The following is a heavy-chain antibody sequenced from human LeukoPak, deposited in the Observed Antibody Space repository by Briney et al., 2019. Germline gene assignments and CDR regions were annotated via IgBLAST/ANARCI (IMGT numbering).Heavy chain of an antibody. CDR3: AKTCPLDSSSWSHGDY. V-gene: IGHV3-23*01. CDR2: ISGSGDST. CDR1: GFTFSSYG. Sequence: QAGRSLRLSCAASGFTFSSYGTHWVRQAPGKGLEWVSAISGSGDSTYYGDSVKGRFTISRDNSKNTLYLQMNSLRAEDTAVYYCAKTCPLDSSSWSHGDYWGQGTLVTVSS. D-gene: IGHD6-13*01. J-gene: IGHJ4*02.